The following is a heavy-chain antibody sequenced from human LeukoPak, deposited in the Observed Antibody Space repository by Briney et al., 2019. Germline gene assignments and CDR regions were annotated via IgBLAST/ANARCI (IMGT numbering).Heavy chain of an antibody. CDR1: GFTFSTYT. CDR3: ARDVGTTVFDY. V-gene: IGHV3-30-3*01. D-gene: IGHD1-26*01. CDR2: ISYDGAIT. J-gene: IGHJ4*02. Sequence: GGSLRLSCAASGFTFSTYTMHWVRQAPGKGLEWLAVISYDGAITSYADSVKGRFTISRDNSKNTLYVQMNSLRAEDTAVYYCARDVGTTVFDYWGQGTLVTVSS.